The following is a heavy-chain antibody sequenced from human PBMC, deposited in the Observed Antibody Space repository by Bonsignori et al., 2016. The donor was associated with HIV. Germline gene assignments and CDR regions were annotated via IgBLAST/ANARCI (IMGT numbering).Heavy chain of an antibody. J-gene: IGHJ5*02. CDR2: IYHSGST. V-gene: IGHV4-30-2*01. Sequence: WIRQPPGKGLEWIGYIYHSGSTYYNPSLKSRVTISVDRSKNQFSLKLSSVTAADTAVYYCARDQGNWFDPWGQGTLVTVSS. CDR3: ARDQGNWFDP.